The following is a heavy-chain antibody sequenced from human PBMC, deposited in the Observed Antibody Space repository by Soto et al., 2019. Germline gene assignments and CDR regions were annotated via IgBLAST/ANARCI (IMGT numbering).Heavy chain of an antibody. V-gene: IGHV1-2*04. D-gene: IGHD6-19*01. Sequence: GASVKVSCKASGYTFTGYYIHWVRQAPGQGLEWMGWINPNSGGTNYAQKFQGWVTMTRDTSISTAYMELSRLRSDDTAVYYCARGSKSSGWLGVPPDYWGQGTLVTVSS. J-gene: IGHJ4*02. CDR3: ARGSKSSGWLGVPPDY. CDR2: INPNSGGT. CDR1: GYTFTGYY.